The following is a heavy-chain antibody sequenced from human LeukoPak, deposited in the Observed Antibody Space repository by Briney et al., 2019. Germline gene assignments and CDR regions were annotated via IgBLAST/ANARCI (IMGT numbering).Heavy chain of an antibody. CDR3: ARGNAHAFDI. CDR2: ISYDGSNK. V-gene: IGHV3-30-3*02. J-gene: IGHJ3*02. CDR1: GFTLSSYA. D-gene: IGHD1-1*01. Sequence: GRSLRLSCAASGFTLSSYAMHWVRQAPGKGREWVAVISYDGSNKYYADSVKGRFTISRDNSKNTLYLQMNSLRAEDTAVYFCARGNAHAFDIWGQGTMVTVSS.